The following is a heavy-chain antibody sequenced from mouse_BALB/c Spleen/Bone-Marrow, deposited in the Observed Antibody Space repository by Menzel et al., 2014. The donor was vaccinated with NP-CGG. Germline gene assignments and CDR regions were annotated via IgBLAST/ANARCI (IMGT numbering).Heavy chain of an antibody. D-gene: IGHD1-1*01. CDR3: ARESAYYGYFDY. V-gene: IGHV1-67*01. CDR1: GYTFTDYA. J-gene: IGHJ2*01. CDR2: ISTYYGNT. Sequence: VQLQQSGPELVRPGVSVKISCKGSGYTFTDYAMHWVKQSHAKSLEWIGVISTYYGNTNYNQKFKGKATMTVDKSSSTAYMELARLTSEYSAIYYCARESAYYGYFDYWGQGTTLTVSS.